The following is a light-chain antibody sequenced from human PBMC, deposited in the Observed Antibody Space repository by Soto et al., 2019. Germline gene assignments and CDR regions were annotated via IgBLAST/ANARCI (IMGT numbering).Light chain of an antibody. Sequence: EIVLTQSPATLSLSPGERATLSCRASQSVSSYLAWYQQKAGQAPRLLIYAASNRATGIPARFSCSGSGTDFYLTVNSLETEEFSVYYRHPSTNFGPGTEVDIK. J-gene: IGKJ3*01. V-gene: IGKV3-11*01. CDR3: HPSTN. CDR1: QSVSSY. CDR2: AAS.